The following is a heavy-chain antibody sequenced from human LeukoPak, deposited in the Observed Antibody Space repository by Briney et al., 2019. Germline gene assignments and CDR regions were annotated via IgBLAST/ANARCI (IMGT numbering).Heavy chain of an antibody. J-gene: IGHJ4*02. Sequence: GGSLRLSCAASGFTLSSYSMNWVRQAPGKGLGWVSSISSSSSYIYYEDSVKGRFTISSDNAKNSLYLQMNSLRAEDTAVSYCARGPVSGSYHFDYWGQGTLVTVSS. D-gene: IGHD1-26*01. CDR1: GFTLSSYS. CDR3: ARGPVSGSYHFDY. CDR2: ISSSSSYI. V-gene: IGHV3-21*01.